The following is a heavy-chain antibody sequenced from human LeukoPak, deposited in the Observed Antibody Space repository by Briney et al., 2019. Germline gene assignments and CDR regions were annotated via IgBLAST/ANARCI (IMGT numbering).Heavy chain of an antibody. D-gene: IGHD3-16*01. V-gene: IGHV3-48*01. CDR2: ISSSSSTI. Sequence: AGGSLRLSCAASGFTFSSYSINWVRQAPGKGLEWVSYISSSSSTIYYADSVKGRFTISRDNAKNSLYLQMNSLRAEDTAVYYCARVRASVDYWGQGTLVTVSS. J-gene: IGHJ4*02. CDR1: GFTFSSYS. CDR3: ARVRASVDY.